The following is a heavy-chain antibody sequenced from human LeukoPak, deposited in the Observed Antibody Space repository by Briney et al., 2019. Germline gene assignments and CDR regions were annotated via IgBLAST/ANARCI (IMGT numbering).Heavy chain of an antibody. CDR2: MNPNSGNT. CDR1: GYTLTSYD. Sequence: ASVKVSCKASGYTLTSYDINWVRQATGQGLEWMGWMNPNSGNTGYAQKFQGRVTMTRNTSISTAYMELSSLRSEDTAVYYCARGLSDCSSTSCYSAAFDIWGQGTMVTVSS. V-gene: IGHV1-8*01. CDR3: ARGLSDCSSTSCYSAAFDI. J-gene: IGHJ3*02. D-gene: IGHD2-2*01.